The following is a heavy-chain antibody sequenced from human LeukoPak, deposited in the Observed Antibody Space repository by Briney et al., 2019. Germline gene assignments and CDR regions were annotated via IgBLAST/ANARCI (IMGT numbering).Heavy chain of an antibody. D-gene: IGHD1-26*01. V-gene: IGHV3-64D*09. CDR1: GFTSSRYA. CDR3: VKDVGGSYAFDY. Sequence: GGSLRLSCSASGFTSSRYAMHWVRQAPGKGLEYVSGINDNGGRTHYGDSVKGRFSISRDNSKNTLHLQMSTLRAEDTALYYCVKDVGGSYAFDYWGQGILVTVAS. J-gene: IGHJ4*02. CDR2: INDNGGRT.